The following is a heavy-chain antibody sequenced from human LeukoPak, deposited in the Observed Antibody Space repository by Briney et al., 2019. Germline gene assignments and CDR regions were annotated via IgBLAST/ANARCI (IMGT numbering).Heavy chain of an antibody. CDR3: ARGVRGYSYGSRFDY. Sequence: PGGSLRLSCAASGFTVSSNYMSWVRQAPGKGLEWVLVIYGSSSIYYTDSVKGRFTISRDNSKNTLYLQMNSLRAEDTAVYYCARGVRGYSYGSRFDYWGQGTLVTVSS. CDR1: GFTVSSNY. D-gene: IGHD5-18*01. J-gene: IGHJ4*02. CDR2: IYGSSSI. V-gene: IGHV3-53*01.